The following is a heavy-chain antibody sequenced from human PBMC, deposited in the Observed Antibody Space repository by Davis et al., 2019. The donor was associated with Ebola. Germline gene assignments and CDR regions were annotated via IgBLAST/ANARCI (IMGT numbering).Heavy chain of an antibody. CDR3: AKDKGPTYYYGSGSYSSRGMDV. Sequence: GGSLRLSCAASGFTFSSYAMHWVRQAPGKGLEWVSAISGSGGSTYYADSVKGRFTISRDNSKNTLYLQMNSLRAEDTAVYYCAKDKGPTYYYGSGSYSSRGMDVWGKGTTVTVSS. J-gene: IGHJ6*04. CDR1: GFTFSSYA. CDR2: ISGSGGST. V-gene: IGHV3-23*01. D-gene: IGHD3-10*01.